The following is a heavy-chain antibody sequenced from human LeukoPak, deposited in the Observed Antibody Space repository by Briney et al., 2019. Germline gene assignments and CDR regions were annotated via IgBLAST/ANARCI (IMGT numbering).Heavy chain of an antibody. J-gene: IGHJ4*02. CDR2: ISGSGGST. CDR1: GFTFSSYA. Sequence: GGSLRLSCAASGFTFSSYAMSWVRQAPGKGLEWVSAISGSGGSTYYADSVKGRFTISRDNSKNTLYLQMNSPRAEDTAVYYCAKDTTPRPTPFDYWGQGTLVTVSS. CDR3: AKDTTPRPTPFDY. D-gene: IGHD1-1*01. V-gene: IGHV3-23*01.